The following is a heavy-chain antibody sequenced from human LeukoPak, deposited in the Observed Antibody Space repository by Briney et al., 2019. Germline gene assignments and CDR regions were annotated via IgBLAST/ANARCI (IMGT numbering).Heavy chain of an antibody. J-gene: IGHJ4*01. V-gene: IGHV4-59*08. D-gene: IGHD5-24*01. Sequence: PSETLSLTCTVSGASISSYYWSWIRQTQGERLEWIGQIYNSGSTRYNPSLKSRVAISVDTSNNQFSLNLNSVTVADTAVYYCAGHTAGHGSGYWGHGILVTVSS. CDR1: GASISSYY. CDR3: AGHTAGHGSGY. CDR2: IYNSGST.